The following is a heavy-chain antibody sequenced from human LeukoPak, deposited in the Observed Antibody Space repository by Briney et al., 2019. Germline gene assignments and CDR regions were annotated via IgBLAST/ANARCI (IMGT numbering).Heavy chain of an antibody. CDR1: GHTLTKLS. V-gene: IGHV1-24*01. D-gene: IGHD2-15*01. CDR3: AKPQHIVVVGDAFDI. CDR2: FDPEDGEA. Sequence: APVKVSCKVSGHTLTKLSIQWVRQAPGKGLEWMGGFDPEDGEAIYAQNFQGRVTMTEDTSTDTAYMELRSLRSDDTAVYYCAKPQHIVVVGDAFDIWGQGTMVTVSS. J-gene: IGHJ3*02.